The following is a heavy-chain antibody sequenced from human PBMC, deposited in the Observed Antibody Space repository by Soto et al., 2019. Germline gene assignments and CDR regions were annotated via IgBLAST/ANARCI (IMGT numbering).Heavy chain of an antibody. CDR3: ARGGYVYCSSTSCFGWFDP. D-gene: IGHD2-2*01. V-gene: IGHV4-30-2*01. CDR1: GGSISSGGYS. Sequence: TSETLSLTCAVSGGSISSGGYSWSWIRQPPGKGLEWIGYIYHSGSTYYNPSLKSRVTISVDRSKNQFSLKLSSVTAADTAVYYCARGGYVYCSSTSCFGWFDPWGQGTLVTVSS. CDR2: IYHSGST. J-gene: IGHJ5*02.